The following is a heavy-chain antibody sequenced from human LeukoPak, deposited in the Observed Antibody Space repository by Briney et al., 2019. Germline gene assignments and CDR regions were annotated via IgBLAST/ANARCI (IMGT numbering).Heavy chain of an antibody. Sequence: SETLSLTCTVSGGSISSYYWSWIRQPPGKGLDWIAYIYYSGSTNYNPSLKSRVTISVDTSKNQFSLKLSSVTAADTAVYYCAREHSSGLAFDYWGQGTLVTVSS. J-gene: IGHJ4*02. CDR3: AREHSSGLAFDY. D-gene: IGHD6-19*01. CDR1: GGSISSYY. CDR2: IYYSGST. V-gene: IGHV4-59*01.